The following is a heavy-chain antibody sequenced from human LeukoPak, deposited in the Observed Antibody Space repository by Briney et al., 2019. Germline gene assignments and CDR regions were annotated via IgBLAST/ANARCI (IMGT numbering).Heavy chain of an antibody. V-gene: IGHV3-23*01. CDR2: IIGSGGVT. Sequence: PGGSLRLSCAASGFTFSSYAMSWVRQAPGKGLEWVSGIIGSGGVTHYADSVKGRFTISRDNSKNTLYLQMNSLRAEDTAVYYCAKVGGSSGYYEYYFDYWGRGTLVTVSS. J-gene: IGHJ4*02. CDR3: AKVGGSSGYYEYYFDY. CDR1: GFTFSSYA. D-gene: IGHD3-22*01.